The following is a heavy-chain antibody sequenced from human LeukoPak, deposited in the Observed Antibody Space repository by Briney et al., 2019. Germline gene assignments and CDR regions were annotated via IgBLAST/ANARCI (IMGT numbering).Heavy chain of an antibody. CDR1: GYTLTELS. CDR2: FDPEDGET. Sequence: ASVKVSCKVSGYTLTELSMHWVRQAPGKGLEWMGGFDPEDGETIYAQKFQGRVTMTEDTSTDTAYLELSSLRSEDTAVYYCATASSSWYLAYFDYWAQGTLVTVSS. V-gene: IGHV1-24*01. J-gene: IGHJ4*02. D-gene: IGHD6-13*01. CDR3: ATASSSWYLAYFDY.